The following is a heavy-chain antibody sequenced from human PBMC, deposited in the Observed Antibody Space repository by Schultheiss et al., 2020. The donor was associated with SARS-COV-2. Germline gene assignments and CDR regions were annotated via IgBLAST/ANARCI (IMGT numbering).Heavy chain of an antibody. CDR2: IYYSGST. Sequence: SQTLSLTCTVSGGSISSGDYYWSWIRQHPGKGLEWIGYIYYSGSTFYNPSLKSRVTISVDTSKNQFSLKLSSVTAADTAVYYCARWNDFLTGTFDYWGQGTLVTVSS. CDR3: ARWNDFLTGTFDY. CDR1: GGSISSGDYY. J-gene: IGHJ4*02. V-gene: IGHV4-31*03. D-gene: IGHD3-9*01.